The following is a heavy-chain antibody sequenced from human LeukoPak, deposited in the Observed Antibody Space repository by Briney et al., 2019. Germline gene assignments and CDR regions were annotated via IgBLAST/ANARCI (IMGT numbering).Heavy chain of an antibody. CDR1: GGSISSYY. V-gene: IGHV4-59*01. CDR2: IYYSGST. D-gene: IGHD6-13*01. Sequence: PSETLSLTCTVSGGSISSYYWSWIRQPPGKGLEWIGYIYYSGSTNYNPSLKSRATISADTSKNQFSLKLSSVTAADTAVYYCARASSIAAALFDYWGQGTLVTVSS. CDR3: ARASSIAAALFDY. J-gene: IGHJ4*02.